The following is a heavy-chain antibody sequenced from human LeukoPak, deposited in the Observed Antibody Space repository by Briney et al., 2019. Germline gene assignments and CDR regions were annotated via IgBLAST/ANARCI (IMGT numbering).Heavy chain of an antibody. D-gene: IGHD4-17*01. CDR1: GGSISSSSYY. CDR3: ARRGDYEFDY. V-gene: IGHV4-39*01. CDR2: IYYSGST. Sequence: SETLSLTCTVSGGSISSSSYYWGWIRQPPGKGLEWIGSIYYSGSTYYNPSLKSRVTISVDTSKNQFSLKLSSVTAADTAVYYCARRGDYEFDYWGQGTLVIVSS. J-gene: IGHJ4*02.